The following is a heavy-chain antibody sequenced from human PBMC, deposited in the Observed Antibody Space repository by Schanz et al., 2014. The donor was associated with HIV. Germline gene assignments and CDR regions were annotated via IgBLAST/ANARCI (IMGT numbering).Heavy chain of an antibody. CDR1: GYTFSHYG. V-gene: IGHV1-18*01. D-gene: IGHD3-22*01. J-gene: IGHJ2*01. Sequence: QVQLVQSGAEVKKPGASVKVSCKASGYTFSHYGITWVRQAPGQGPEWMGWISAYNGNTNYAQKIQGRVTMTTDTSTTTAYMELRSLTSDDTAVYYCARAHYFDVSGTYWYFDLWGRGTLVTVSS. CDR3: ARAHYFDVSGTYWYFDL. CDR2: ISAYNGNT.